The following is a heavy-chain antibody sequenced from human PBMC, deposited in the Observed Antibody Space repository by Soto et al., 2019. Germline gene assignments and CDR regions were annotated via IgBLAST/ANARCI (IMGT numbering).Heavy chain of an antibody. CDR3: ARDRIPTGKDV. CDR2: IYNGGST. V-gene: IGHV3-66*01. Sequence: EVQLVESGGGLVQPGGSLRLSCAASGFTVSSNYMSWVRQAPGKGLEWVSVIYNGGSTYYADSVKGRFTISRDNSKNTLYLQMNSLRAEDTAVYYCARDRIPTGKDVWGQGTTVTVSS. J-gene: IGHJ6*02. CDR1: GFTVSSNY.